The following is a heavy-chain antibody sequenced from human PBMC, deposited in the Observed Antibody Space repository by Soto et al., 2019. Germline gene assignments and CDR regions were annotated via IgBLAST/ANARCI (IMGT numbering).Heavy chain of an antibody. J-gene: IGHJ6*02. Sequence: QVQLVESGGGVVQPGRSLRLSCAASGFTFSSYGMHWVRQAPGKGLEWVAVISYDGSNKYYADSVKGRFTISRDNSKNTLYLQMNSLRAEDTAVYYCAKDSPLVPGSPPCYYYGMDVWGQGTTVTVSS. CDR3: AKDSPLVPGSPPCYYYGMDV. V-gene: IGHV3-30*18. CDR1: GFTFSSYG. D-gene: IGHD2-2*01. CDR2: ISYDGSNK.